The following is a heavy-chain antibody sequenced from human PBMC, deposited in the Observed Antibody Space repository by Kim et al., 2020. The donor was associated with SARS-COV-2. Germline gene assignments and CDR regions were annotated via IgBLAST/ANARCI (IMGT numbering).Heavy chain of an antibody. CDR1: GFTFSGSA. V-gene: IGHV3-73*01. Sequence: GGSLRLSCAASGFTFSGSAMHWVRQASGKGLEWVGRIRSKANSYATAYAASVKGRFTISRDDSKNPAYLQMNSLKTEDTAVYYCTRPLWFGESGGMDVWGQGTTVTVSS. D-gene: IGHD3-10*01. J-gene: IGHJ6*02. CDR2: IRSKANSYAT. CDR3: TRPLWFGESGGMDV.